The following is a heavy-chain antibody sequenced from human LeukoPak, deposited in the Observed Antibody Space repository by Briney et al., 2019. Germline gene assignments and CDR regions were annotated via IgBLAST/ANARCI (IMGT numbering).Heavy chain of an antibody. V-gene: IGHV4-34*01. CDR3: ARYMVRGVYYFDY. J-gene: IGHJ4*02. Sequence: SETLSLTCAVYGGSFSGYYWSWIRQPPGKGLEWIGEINHSGCTNYNPSLKSRVTISVDTSKNQFSLKLSSVTAADTAVYYCARYMVRGVYYFDYWGQGTLVTVSS. CDR1: GGSFSGYY. CDR2: INHSGCT. D-gene: IGHD3-10*01.